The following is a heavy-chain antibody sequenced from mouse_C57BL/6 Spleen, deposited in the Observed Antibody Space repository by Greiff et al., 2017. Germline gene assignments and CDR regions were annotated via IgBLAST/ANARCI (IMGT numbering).Heavy chain of an antibody. CDR2: FYPGSGSI. D-gene: IGHD1-1*01. CDR3: ARHEGRFTTVVATGFDY. Sequence: QVQLQQSGAELVKPGASVKLSCKASGYTFTEYTIHWVKQRSGQGLEWIGWFYPGSGSIKYNEKFKDKATLTADKSSSTVYMELSRLTSEDSAVYFCARHEGRFTTVVATGFDYWGQGTTLTVSS. CDR1: GYTFTEYT. J-gene: IGHJ2*01. V-gene: IGHV1-62-2*01.